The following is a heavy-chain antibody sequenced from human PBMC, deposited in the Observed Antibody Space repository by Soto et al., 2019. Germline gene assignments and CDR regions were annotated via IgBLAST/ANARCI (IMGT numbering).Heavy chain of an antibody. CDR2: IYYSGNT. CDR1: SGSISSYY. CDR3: ARGYCSSTSCYEFDY. J-gene: IGHJ4*02. D-gene: IGHD2-2*01. V-gene: IGHV4-59*01. Sequence: PSETLSLTCTLSSGSISSYYWNWIRQPPGKGLEWIGSIYYSGNTTYSPSLKSRVTISVDTSKKQFSLKLTSVTAADTAMYYCARGYCSSTSCYEFDYWGQGTLVTVSS.